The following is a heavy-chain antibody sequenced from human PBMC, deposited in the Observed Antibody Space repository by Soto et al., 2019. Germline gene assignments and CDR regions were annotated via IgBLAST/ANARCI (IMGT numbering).Heavy chain of an antibody. CDR1: GFTFSSYG. D-gene: IGHD3-22*01. CDR3: AKEADSSGYYPYYFDY. Sequence: LRLSCAASGFTFSSYGMHWVRQAPGKGLEWVAVISYDGSNKYYADSVKGRFTISRDNSKNTLYLQMNSLRAEDTAVYYCAKEADSSGYYPYYFDYWGQGTLVTVSS. CDR2: ISYDGSNK. J-gene: IGHJ4*02. V-gene: IGHV3-30*18.